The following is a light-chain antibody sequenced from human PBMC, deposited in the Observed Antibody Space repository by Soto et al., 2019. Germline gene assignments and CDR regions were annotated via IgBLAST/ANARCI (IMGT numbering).Light chain of an antibody. CDR2: DVG. CDR3: NSYRTVSTYV. CDR1: SSDIGGYNF. Sequence: QSALTQPASVSGSPGQSITMASTGTSSDIGGYNFVSWYQQHPGKAPKLLIYDVGNRPSGVSNRFSGSKSGNTASLTISGLQAEDEAHYYCNSYRTVSTYVFGTGTKLTVL. J-gene: IGLJ1*01. V-gene: IGLV2-14*01.